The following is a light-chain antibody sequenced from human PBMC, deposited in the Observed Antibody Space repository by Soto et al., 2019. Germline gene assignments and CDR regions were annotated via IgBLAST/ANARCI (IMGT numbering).Light chain of an antibody. CDR2: DVS. V-gene: IGLV2-11*01. CDR3: CLSADNYSYV. CDR1: SSDVGAYNY. Sequence: QSALTQPRSVSGSPGQTVTISCTGTSSDVGAYNYVSWYQQHPGKAPKLMTYDVSKRPSGVPDRFSGSKSGNTASLTISGLQAEDEADYFCCLSADNYSYVLGAGTKVTVL. J-gene: IGLJ1*01.